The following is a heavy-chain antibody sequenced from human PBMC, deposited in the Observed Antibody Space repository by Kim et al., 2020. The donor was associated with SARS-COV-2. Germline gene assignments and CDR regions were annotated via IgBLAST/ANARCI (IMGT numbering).Heavy chain of an antibody. D-gene: IGHD5-12*01. V-gene: IGHV3-9*01. CDR2: ISWNSGSI. CDR1: GFTFDDYA. J-gene: IGHJ6*02. CDR3: AKDRAVSTISDYGMDV. Sequence: GGSLRLSCAASGFTFDDYAMHWVRQAPGKGLEWVSGISWNSGSIGYADSVKGRFTISRDNAKNSLYLQMNSLRAEDTALYYCAKDRAVSTISDYGMDVWGQGTTVTVSS.